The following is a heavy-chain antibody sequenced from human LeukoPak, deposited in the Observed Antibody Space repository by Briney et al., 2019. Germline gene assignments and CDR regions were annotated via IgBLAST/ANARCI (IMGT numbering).Heavy chain of an antibody. CDR2: IGDNSAI. V-gene: IGHV3-48*02. D-gene: IGHD3-10*01. CDR3: AREGYYGAFDI. CDR1: GFTFSSFI. Sequence: QPGGSLRLSCAASGFTFSSFIMNWVRQAPGKGLEWVSYIGDNSAIYYADSVEGRFTISRDNAKDSLSLQMNSLRDEDTAVYYCAREGYYGAFDIWGQGTMVTVSS. J-gene: IGHJ3*02.